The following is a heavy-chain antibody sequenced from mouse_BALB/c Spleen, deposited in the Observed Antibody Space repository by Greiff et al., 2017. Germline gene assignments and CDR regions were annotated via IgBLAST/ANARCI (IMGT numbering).Heavy chain of an antibody. D-gene: IGHD2-4*01. J-gene: IGHJ4*01. Sequence: EVMLVESGGGLVKPGGSLKLSCAASGFTFSSYAMSWVRQSPEKRLEWVAEISSGGSYTYYPDTVTGRFTISRDNAKNTLYLEMSSLRSEDTAMYYCAREKGLYYDYDEDAMDYWGQGTSVTVSS. CDR3: AREKGLYYDYDEDAMDY. CDR2: ISSGGSYT. CDR1: GFTFSSYA. V-gene: IGHV5-9-4*01.